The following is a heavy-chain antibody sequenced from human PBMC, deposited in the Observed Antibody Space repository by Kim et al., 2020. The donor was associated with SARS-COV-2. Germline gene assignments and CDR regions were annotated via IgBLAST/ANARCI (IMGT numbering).Heavy chain of an antibody. Sequence: STNYNPSLKSRVTISVDKSKNQFSLKLSSVTAADTAVYYCARAPEGLDYWGQGTLVTVSS. J-gene: IGHJ4*02. CDR3: ARAPEGLDY. V-gene: IGHV4-4*02. CDR2: ST.